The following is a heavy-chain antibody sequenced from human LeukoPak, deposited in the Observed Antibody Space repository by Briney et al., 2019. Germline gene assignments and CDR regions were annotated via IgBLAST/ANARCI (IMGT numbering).Heavy chain of an antibody. Sequence: GGSLRLSCAASGFTFSSYGMHWVRQAPGKGLEWVAFIRYDGSNKYYADSVKGRFTISRGNSKNTLYLQMNSLRAEDTAVYYCARDHYVWGSYRWGCFDYWGQGTLVTVSS. V-gene: IGHV3-30*02. D-gene: IGHD3-16*02. CDR2: IRYDGSNK. J-gene: IGHJ4*02. CDR3: ARDHYVWGSYRWGCFDY. CDR1: GFTFSSYG.